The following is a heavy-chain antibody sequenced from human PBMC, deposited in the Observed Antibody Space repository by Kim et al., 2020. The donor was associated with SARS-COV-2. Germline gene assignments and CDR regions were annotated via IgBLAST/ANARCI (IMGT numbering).Heavy chain of an antibody. CDR1: GFTFSTYD. Sequence: GGSLRLSCETSGFTFSTYDMHWVRQAPGKGLVWLSLITNSRITIYYADSVEGRFTISRDNAKNSLFLQMNSLRDEDTALYYCVRDRMGGAFDMWGQGTMVTVAS. CDR3: VRDRMGGAFDM. J-gene: IGHJ3*02. D-gene: IGHD3-16*01. V-gene: IGHV3-48*02. CDR2: ITNSRITI.